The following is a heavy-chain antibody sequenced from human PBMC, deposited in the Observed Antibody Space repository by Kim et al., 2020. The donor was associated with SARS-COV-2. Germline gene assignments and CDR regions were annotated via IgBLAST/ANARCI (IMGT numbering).Heavy chain of an antibody. CDR3: AARATDCDRTNCYDDAFDI. Sequence: SETLSLTCSVSRGSITSRSYYWGWIRQSPGMGLEWIGSIRYSATTYYNPSLKSRVIISVDTSKNQFSLKLSSVTAGDSALYYCAARATDCDRTNCYDDAFDIWGQGKMVTVSA. J-gene: IGHJ3*02. CDR2: IRYSATT. V-gene: IGHV4-39*01. D-gene: IGHD2-21*01. CDR1: RGSITSRSYY.